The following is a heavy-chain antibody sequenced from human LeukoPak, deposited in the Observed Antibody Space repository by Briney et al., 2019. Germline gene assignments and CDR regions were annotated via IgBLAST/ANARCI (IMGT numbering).Heavy chain of an antibody. J-gene: IGHJ6*03. CDR3: AKTSLWDGRGHYYYMDV. V-gene: IGHV3-30*02. D-gene: IGHD1-14*01. Sequence: VGTLRLSCAASGVTFSNYGMFWVRPAPGKGLDWVAFIRFDGSHKNYADSVKGRFTIPRDNSKNTVYLQMDSLRADDTALYYCAKTSLWDGRGHYYYMDVWGKGTTFTTSS. CDR1: GVTFSNYG. CDR2: IRFDGSHK.